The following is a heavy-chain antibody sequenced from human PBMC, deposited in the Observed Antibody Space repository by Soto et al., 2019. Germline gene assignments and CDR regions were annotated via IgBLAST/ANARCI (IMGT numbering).Heavy chain of an antibody. CDR1: GGTFSNYP. CDR3: ARGNHRWLQVWYFDL. D-gene: IGHD5-12*01. CDR2: IIPIFGTV. J-gene: IGHJ2*01. Sequence: QVQLVQSGAEVKKPGSSVKVSCKASGGTFSNYPISWVRQAPGQGLEWMGGIIPIFGTVNYAQKLQGRVTITADESTSTAYMELSSLRSEDTAVYYCARGNHRWLQVWYFDLWGRGTLVTVSS. V-gene: IGHV1-69*12.